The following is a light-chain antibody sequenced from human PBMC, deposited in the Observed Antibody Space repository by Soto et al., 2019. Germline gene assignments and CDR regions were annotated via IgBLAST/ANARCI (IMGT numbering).Light chain of an antibody. V-gene: IGKV1-5*03. CDR1: QSIDTW. Sequence: DIQMTQSPSTLSASVGDRVTVTCRASQSIDTWLAWYQQKPGQAPKLLVYEASNLQSGVPPRFSGSGSGTEFTLTISSLQPDDFATSYCQRIDDLFTFRPGTRVDL. J-gene: IGKJ3*01. CDR3: QRIDDLFT. CDR2: EAS.